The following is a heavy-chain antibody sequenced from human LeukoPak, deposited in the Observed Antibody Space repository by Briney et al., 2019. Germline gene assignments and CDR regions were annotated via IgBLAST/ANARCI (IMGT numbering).Heavy chain of an antibody. V-gene: IGHV4-39*07. CDR2: IYYSGST. CDR3: ARYYGSGRLWYFDL. J-gene: IGHJ2*01. Sequence: SETLSLTCTVSGGSISSSSYYWGWIRQPPGTGLEWIGSIYYSGSTYYNPSLKSRVTISVDTSKNQFSLKLSSVTAADTAVYYCARYYGSGRLWYFDLWGRGTLVTVSS. D-gene: IGHD3-10*01. CDR1: GGSISSSSYY.